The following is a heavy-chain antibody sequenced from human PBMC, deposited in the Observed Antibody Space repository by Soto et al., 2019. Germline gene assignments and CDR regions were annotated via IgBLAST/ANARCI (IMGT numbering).Heavy chain of an antibody. J-gene: IGHJ5*02. CDR2: IYYSGST. CDR3: ARDFEYCSSTSCYNWFDP. CDR1: GGSISSYY. V-gene: IGHV4-59*01. D-gene: IGHD2-2*01. Sequence: PSETLSLTCTVSGGSISSYYWSWIRQPPGKGLEWIGYIYYSGSTNYNPSLKSRVTISVDTSKNQFSLKLSSVTAADTAVYYCARDFEYCSSTSCYNWFDPWGQGTLVTVS.